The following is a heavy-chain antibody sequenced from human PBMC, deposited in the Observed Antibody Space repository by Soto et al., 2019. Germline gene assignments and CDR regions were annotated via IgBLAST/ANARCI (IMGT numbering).Heavy chain of an antibody. Sequence: GGSLRLSCAASGFTFNNYAMGWVRQAPGKGLEWVSAITDSGDDTYYIDSVKGRFTISRDNSKNTLYLQMNSLRAEDTAVYFFAKDITVSYPWIQLWFDYWGQGTLVIVSS. D-gene: IGHD5-18*01. J-gene: IGHJ4*02. V-gene: IGHV3-23*01. CDR1: GFTFNNYA. CDR2: ITDSGDDT. CDR3: AKDITVSYPWIQLWFDY.